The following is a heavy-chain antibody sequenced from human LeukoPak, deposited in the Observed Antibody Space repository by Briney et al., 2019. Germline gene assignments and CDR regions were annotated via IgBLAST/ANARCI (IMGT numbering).Heavy chain of an antibody. D-gene: IGHD3-10*01. CDR1: GGSISSYY. Sequence: PSETLSLTCTVSGGSISSYYWNWIRQPPGKGLEWIGYFYHNGITYYNPSLKSRVTISVDTSKNQFSLKLSSVTAADTAVYYCARGDYYGSGSRYFDYWGQGTLVTVSS. CDR2: FYHNGIT. V-gene: IGHV4-59*12. J-gene: IGHJ4*02. CDR3: ARGDYYGSGSRYFDY.